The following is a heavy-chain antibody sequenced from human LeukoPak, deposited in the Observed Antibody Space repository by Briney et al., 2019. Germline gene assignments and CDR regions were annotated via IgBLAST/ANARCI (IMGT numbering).Heavy chain of an antibody. J-gene: IGHJ3*02. D-gene: IGHD3-10*01. CDR2: IWYDGSNK. CDR1: GFTFTSYA. V-gene: IGHV3-33*01. Sequence: GGSLRLSCATSGFTFTSYAMHWVRQAPGKGLEWVALIWYDGSNKYYADSVKGRFTISRDNSKNTLSLQMNSLRAEDTAVYYCARGSSNACDIWGQGTMVTVSS. CDR3: ARGSSNACDI.